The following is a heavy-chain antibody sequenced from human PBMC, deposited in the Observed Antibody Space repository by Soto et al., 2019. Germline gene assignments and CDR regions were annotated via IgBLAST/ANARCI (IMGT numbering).Heavy chain of an antibody. CDR2: INHSGST. CDR3: GRVNDYGDYGLDY. J-gene: IGHJ4*02. CDR1: GGSFSGYY. D-gene: IGHD4-17*01. V-gene: IGHV4-34*01. Sequence: PSETLSLTCAVYGGSFSGYYWSWIRQPPGKGLEWIGEINHSGSTNYNPSLKSRVTISVDTSKNQFSLKLSSVTAVDTAVYYCGRVNDYGDYGLDYWGQGTLVTVSS.